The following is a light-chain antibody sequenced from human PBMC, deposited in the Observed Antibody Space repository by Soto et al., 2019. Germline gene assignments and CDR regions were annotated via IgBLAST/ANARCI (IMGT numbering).Light chain of an antibody. Sequence: EIVMTQSPATLSVSPGDTATLSCRASQSVNNNLAWYQQKFGQAPRLLIYGASSRATGIPARFSGSGFGTEFTLTISSLQSEDFALYYCHQYNNWPPYTFGQGTKLEIK. CDR2: GAS. CDR3: HQYNNWPPYT. J-gene: IGKJ2*01. CDR1: QSVNNN. V-gene: IGKV3-15*01.